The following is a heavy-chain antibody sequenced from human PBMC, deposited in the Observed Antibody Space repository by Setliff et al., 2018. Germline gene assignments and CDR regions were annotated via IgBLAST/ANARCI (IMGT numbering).Heavy chain of an antibody. CDR2: INNYSFKT. J-gene: IGHJ4*02. D-gene: IGHD3-22*01. CDR1: GYTFTNYG. V-gene: IGHV1-18*01. CDR3: ARINFYVSSGYYYSPDY. Sequence: ASVKVSCQTSGYTFTNYGITWVRQAPGQGLEWMGWINNYSFKTNYPQTFLGRVTVTTDTSTGTAYMELGSLASDDTAIYYCARINFYVSSGYYYSPDYWGQGTLVTVSS.